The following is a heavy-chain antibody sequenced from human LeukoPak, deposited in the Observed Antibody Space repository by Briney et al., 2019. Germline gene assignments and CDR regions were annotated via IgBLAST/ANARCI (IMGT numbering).Heavy chain of an antibody. CDR3: ARDEYTIFGVVAPGAFDI. CDR2: IYAYGSGIT. CDR1: GGSISSSSYS. D-gene: IGHD3-3*01. V-gene: IGHV4-61*02. J-gene: IGHJ3*02. Sequence: PSETLSLTCTVSGGSISSSSYSWSWIRQPAGKGLEWIGRIYAYGSGITNYNPSLKSRVTISVDTSKNQFSLKLSSVTAADTAIYYCARDEYTIFGVVAPGAFDIWGQGTMVTVSS.